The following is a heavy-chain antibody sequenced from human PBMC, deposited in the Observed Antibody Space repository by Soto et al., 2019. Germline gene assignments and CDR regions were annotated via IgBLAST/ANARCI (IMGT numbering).Heavy chain of an antibody. J-gene: IGHJ5*02. V-gene: IGHV2-26*01. CDR1: GFSLSNAGMG. CDR2: IFSSDER. D-gene: IGHD5-18*01. Sequence: PTLVNPTETLTLTCTVSGFSLSNAGMGVSWIRQPPGKALEWLAHIFSSDERSYRTSLETRLTVSKDTSKSQVVLTMTNVDPLDTATYYCARAVDRAISDIWFDPWGQGTQVTVSS. CDR3: ARAVDRAISDIWFDP.